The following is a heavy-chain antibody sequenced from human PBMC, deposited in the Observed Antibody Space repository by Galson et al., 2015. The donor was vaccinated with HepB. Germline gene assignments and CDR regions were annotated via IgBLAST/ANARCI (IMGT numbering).Heavy chain of an antibody. CDR2: IRSKANSYAT. CDR1: GFTFSGSA. Sequence: SLRLSCAASGFTFSGSAMHWVRQASGKGLEWVGRIRSKANSYATAYAASVKGRFTISRDDSKNTAYLQMNSLKTENTAVYYCTRTYSGYDLSQPNDYWGQGTLVTVSS. J-gene: IGHJ4*02. CDR3: TRTYSGYDLSQPNDY. D-gene: IGHD5-12*01. V-gene: IGHV3-73*01.